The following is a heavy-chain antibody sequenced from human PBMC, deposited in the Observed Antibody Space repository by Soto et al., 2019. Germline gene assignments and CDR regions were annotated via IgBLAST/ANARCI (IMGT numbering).Heavy chain of an antibody. D-gene: IGHD3-3*01. Sequence: EVQLVESGGGLVQPGGSLRLSCTASGFSINNYEMDWVRQAPGKGLEGVSEISSDGGLLFYADSVNGRFTVSRDIARNSVYLQMNLLGAEDTAVYYCTRGTYDFWRGYVPFDCWGQGTLVTVSS. J-gene: IGHJ4*02. CDR2: ISSDGGLL. CDR3: TRGTYDFWRGYVPFDC. CDR1: GFSINNYE. V-gene: IGHV3-48*03.